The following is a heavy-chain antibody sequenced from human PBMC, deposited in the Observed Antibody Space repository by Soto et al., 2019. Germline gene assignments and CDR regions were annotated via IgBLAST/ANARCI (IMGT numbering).Heavy chain of an antibody. V-gene: IGHV3-33*01. CDR2: IWYDGSNK. Sequence: GGSLRLSCAASGFTFSSYGMHWVRQAPGKGLEWVAVIWYDGSNKYYADSVKGRFTISRDNSKNTLYLQMNSLRAEDTAVYYCARDGHPYSSGWLGYWGQGTLVTVSS. CDR3: ARDGHPYSSGWLGY. CDR1: GFTFSSYG. D-gene: IGHD6-19*01. J-gene: IGHJ4*02.